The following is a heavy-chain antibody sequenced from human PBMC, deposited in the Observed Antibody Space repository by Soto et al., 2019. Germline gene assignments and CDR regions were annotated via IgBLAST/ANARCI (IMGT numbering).Heavy chain of an antibody. CDR1: GDSVSSNSAA. CDR2: TYYRSKWYN. J-gene: IGHJ5*02. Sequence: SQTLSLPCAISGDSVSSNSAAWNWIRQSPSRGLEWLERTYYRSKWYNDYAVSVKSRITINPDTSKNQFSLQLNSVTPEDTAVYYCARAVTTGYSSGLYAGFRGWFDPWGQGTLVTVSS. D-gene: IGHD6-19*01. V-gene: IGHV6-1*01. CDR3: ARAVTTGYSSGLYAGFRGWFDP.